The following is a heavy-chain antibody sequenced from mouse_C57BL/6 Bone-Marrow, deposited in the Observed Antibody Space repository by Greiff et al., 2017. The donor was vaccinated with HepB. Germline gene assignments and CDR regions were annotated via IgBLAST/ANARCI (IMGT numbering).Heavy chain of an antibody. V-gene: IGHV5-4*01. D-gene: IGHD4-1*01. Sequence: EVQVVESGGGLVKPGGSLKLSCAASGFTFSSYAMSWVRQTPEKRLEWVATISDGGSYTYYPDNVKGRFTISRDNAKNNLYLQMSHLKSEDTAMYYCARGTNWDDAMDYWGQGTSVTVSS. CDR3: ARGTNWDDAMDY. CDR2: ISDGGSYT. CDR1: GFTFSSYA. J-gene: IGHJ4*01.